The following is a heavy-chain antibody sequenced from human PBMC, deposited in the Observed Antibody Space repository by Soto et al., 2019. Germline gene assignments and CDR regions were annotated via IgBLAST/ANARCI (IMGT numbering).Heavy chain of an antibody. J-gene: IGHJ3*02. V-gene: IGHV3-9*01. CDR2: ISWNSGSI. CDR3: AKERDYGEATDAFDI. Sequence: PGGSLRLSCAASGFTFDDYAMHWVRQAPGKGLEWVSGISWNSGSIGYADSVKGRFTISRDNAKNSLYLLMNSLRAEDTALYYCAKERDYGEATDAFDIWGQGTMVTVSS. CDR1: GFTFDDYA. D-gene: IGHD4-17*01.